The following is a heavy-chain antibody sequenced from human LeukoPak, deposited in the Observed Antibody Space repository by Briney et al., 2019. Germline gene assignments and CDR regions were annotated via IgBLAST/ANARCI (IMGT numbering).Heavy chain of an antibody. CDR1: GFTFSSYW. CDR2: IKQDGSEK. V-gene: IGHV3-7*01. CDR3: ARGDATYYDFWSGSGSNWFDP. J-gene: IGHJ5*02. D-gene: IGHD3-3*01. Sequence: GGSLRLSCAASGFTFSSYWMSWVRQAPGKGLEWVANIKQDGSEKYYVDSVKGRFTISRDNAKSSLYLQMNSLRAEDTAVYYCARGDATYYDFWSGSGSNWFDPWGQGTLVTVSS.